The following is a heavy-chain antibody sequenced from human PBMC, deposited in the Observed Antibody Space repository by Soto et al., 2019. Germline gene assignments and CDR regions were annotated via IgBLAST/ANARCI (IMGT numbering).Heavy chain of an antibody. J-gene: IGHJ4*02. CDR3: ARARSNSYGFVYFDY. Sequence: QVQLVESGGGVVQPGRSLRLSCAASGFTFSSYAMHWVRQAPGKGLEWVAVISYDGSNKYYADSVKGRFTISRDNSKNTLYLQMNSLRAEDTAVYYCARARSNSYGFVYFDYWGQGTLVTVSS. V-gene: IGHV3-30-3*01. CDR2: ISYDGSNK. CDR1: GFTFSSYA. D-gene: IGHD5-18*01.